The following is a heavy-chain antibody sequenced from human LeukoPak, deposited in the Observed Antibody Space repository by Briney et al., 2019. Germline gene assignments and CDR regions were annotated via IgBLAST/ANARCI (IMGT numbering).Heavy chain of an antibody. V-gene: IGHV1-18*01. J-gene: IGHJ6*02. D-gene: IGHD3-22*01. CDR1: GYTFTSYG. Sequence: ASAKVSCKASGYTFTSYGISWVRQAPGQGLEWMGWISAYNGNTNYAQKLQGRVTMTTDTSTSTAYMELRSLRSDDTAVYYCARTPYYYDSSGYYSGYYYGMDVWGQGTTVTVSS. CDR3: ARTPYYYDSSGYYSGYYYGMDV. CDR2: ISAYNGNT.